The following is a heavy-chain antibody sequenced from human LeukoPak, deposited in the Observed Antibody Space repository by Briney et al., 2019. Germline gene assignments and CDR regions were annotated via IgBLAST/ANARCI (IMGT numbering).Heavy chain of an antibody. CDR2: ISGSGGST. D-gene: IGHD5-24*01. V-gene: IGHV3-23*01. CDR1: GFTFSSYA. CDR3: ARGSGDGYTHMDV. Sequence: GGSLRLSCAASGFTFSSYAMTWVRQAPGKGLEWVSAISGSGGSTYYADSVKGRFTISRDNSKNTLYLQMNSLRAEDAAVYYCARGSGDGYTHMDVWGKGTTVAVSS. J-gene: IGHJ6*03.